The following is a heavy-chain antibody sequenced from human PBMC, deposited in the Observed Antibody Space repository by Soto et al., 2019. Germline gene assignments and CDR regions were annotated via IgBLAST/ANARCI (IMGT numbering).Heavy chain of an antibody. V-gene: IGHV3-30*18. D-gene: IGHD6-19*01. CDR1: GLTFSRSG. Sequence: QVQLVESGGGVVQPGRSLRLSCEASGLTFSRSGMHWVRQSPGKGLEWLAVISYDGSQRYYADSMKGRFTISRDNSKNTLYLQINSLRVEDTAVYYCANQDGQSLPGEHWGQGTLVTVSS. CDR3: ANQDGQSLPGEH. CDR2: ISYDGSQR. J-gene: IGHJ4*02.